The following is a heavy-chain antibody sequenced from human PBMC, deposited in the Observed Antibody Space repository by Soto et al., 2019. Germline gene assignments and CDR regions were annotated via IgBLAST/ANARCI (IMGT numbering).Heavy chain of an antibody. V-gene: IGHV4-39*01. D-gene: IGHD7-27*01. J-gene: IGHJ5*01. CDR2: IYYSGRT. Sequence: PSEALSLTCTVTGDSINSRSYYWVWIRQPPGEGLEWIGSIYYSGRTYNNPSLRSRVAISVDTSKSQFSLNVTSVTAADTAVYFCARGRYCLTGRCFPNWFDSWGQGALVTVSS. CDR1: GDSINSRSYY. CDR3: ARGRYCLTGRCFPNWFDS.